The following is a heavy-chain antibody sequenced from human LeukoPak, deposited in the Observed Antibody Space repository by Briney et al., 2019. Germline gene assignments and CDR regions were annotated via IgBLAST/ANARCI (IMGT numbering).Heavy chain of an antibody. CDR1: GGTFSSYA. D-gene: IGHD1-26*01. CDR3: AGRSYPDYYYYGMDV. J-gene: IGHJ6*02. V-gene: IGHV1-69*13. Sequence: SVKVSCKASGGTFSSYAISWVRQAPGQGLEWMGGIIPIFGTANYAQKFQGRVTITADESTSTAYMELSSLRSEDTAVYYCAGRSYPDYYYYGMDVWGQGTTVTVSS. CDR2: IIPIFGTA.